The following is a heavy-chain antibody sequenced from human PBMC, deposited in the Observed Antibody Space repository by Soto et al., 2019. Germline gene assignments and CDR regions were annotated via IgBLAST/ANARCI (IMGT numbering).Heavy chain of an antibody. V-gene: IGHV4-31*03. CDR2: IYYSGST. CDR1: GGSISSGGYY. D-gene: IGHD4-17*01. J-gene: IGHJ3*02. CDR3: ARSHPTVTTKGAFDI. Sequence: QVQLQESGPGLVKPSQTLSLTCTVSGGSISSGGYYWSWIRQHPGKGLEWIGYIYYSGSTYYNPSLKSRVTIAVDTSKNQFSLKLSSVTAADTAVYYCARSHPTVTTKGAFDIWGQGTMVTVSS.